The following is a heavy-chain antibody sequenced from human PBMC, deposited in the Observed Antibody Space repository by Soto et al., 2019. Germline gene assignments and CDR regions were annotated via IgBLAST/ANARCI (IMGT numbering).Heavy chain of an antibody. V-gene: IGHV5-51*01. CDR3: ATYCSRTTCYSSGMDV. CDR2: IYPGDSGI. D-gene: IGHD2-2*01. Sequence: GESLKISCKGSGYRFSNYWIGWVRQMPGKGLEWMGIIYPGDSGIRYSPSFQGQVTISADKSISTAYLRWSSLKAADTAMYYCATYCSRTTCYSSGMDVWGQGTTVTVSS. J-gene: IGHJ6*02. CDR1: GYRFSNYW.